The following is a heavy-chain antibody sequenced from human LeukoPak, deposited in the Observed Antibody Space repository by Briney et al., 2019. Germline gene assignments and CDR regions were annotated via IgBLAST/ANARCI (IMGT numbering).Heavy chain of an antibody. V-gene: IGHV3-21*06. J-gene: IGHJ4*02. CDR1: GFTFRAFS. CDR2: ITSGSEYK. Sequence: GGSLRLSCVVSGFTFRAFSINWVRQAPGKGLEWISSITSGSEYKFYADSVRGRFTISRDDARNSLFLQLNNLRAGDTAIYYCVTAYIADFDYWGQGALVTVSS. D-gene: IGHD6-13*01. CDR3: VTAYIADFDY.